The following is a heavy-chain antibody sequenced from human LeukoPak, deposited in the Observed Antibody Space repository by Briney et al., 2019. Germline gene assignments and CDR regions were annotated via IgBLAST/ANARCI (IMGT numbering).Heavy chain of an antibody. CDR3: AKEVEVFPGPDY. D-gene: IGHD2-15*01. V-gene: IGHV3-30*18. CDR1: GFTFSSYG. Sequence: AESLTLSCAASGFTFSSYGMRWVRQAPGKGLEWMAVIKYDGSTKFYEDSVKGLFTISKDNSKHTLYLQMNSVRAEDTAVYDYAKEVEVFPGPDYWGQGTLVTVSS. CDR2: IKYDGSTK. J-gene: IGHJ4*02.